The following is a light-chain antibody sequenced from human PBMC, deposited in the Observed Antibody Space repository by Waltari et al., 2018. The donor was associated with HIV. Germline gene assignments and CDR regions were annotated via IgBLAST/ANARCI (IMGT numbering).Light chain of an antibody. V-gene: IGLV2-14*01. Sequence: QPALTQPASVSGSPGQSITISCTGGTTDIGLYNLFSWYRQHPGKAPQRVIYRVIDRPSGVSDRFTGSKSGNTASLTISSLQAEDEGDYYCSSYTGADSLLFGGGTKLTVL. J-gene: IGLJ2*01. CDR3: SSYTGADSLL. CDR2: RVI. CDR1: TTDIGLYNL.